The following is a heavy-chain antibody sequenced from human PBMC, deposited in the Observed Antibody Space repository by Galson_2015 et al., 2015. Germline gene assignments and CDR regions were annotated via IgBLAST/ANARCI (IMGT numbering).Heavy chain of an antibody. V-gene: IGHV1-18*01. CDR2: ISAYNGNT. Sequence: QSGAEVKKPGASVKVSCKASGYTFTSYGISWVRQAPGQGLEWMGWISAYNGNTNYAQKLQGRVTMTTDTSTSTAYMELRSLRSDDTAVYYCARVDTAMGHYYYYYGMDVWGQGTTVTVSS. CDR1: GYTFTSYG. CDR3: ARVDTAMGHYYYYYGMDV. D-gene: IGHD5-18*01. J-gene: IGHJ6*02.